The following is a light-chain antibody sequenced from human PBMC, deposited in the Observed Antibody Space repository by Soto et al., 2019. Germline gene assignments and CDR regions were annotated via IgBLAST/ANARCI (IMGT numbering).Light chain of an antibody. V-gene: IGLV1-44*01. CDR2: GNN. Sequence: QSVLTQPPSASGTPGQRVTISCSGSSSNIGDNTVNWYQRLPGSAPKLLIFGNNQRPSGVPDRFSGSKSGTSASLTISGLRSEDEAEYYCAVWDNTMQGFFGGGTKLTVL. J-gene: IGLJ2*01. CDR3: AVWDNTMQGF. CDR1: SSNIGDNT.